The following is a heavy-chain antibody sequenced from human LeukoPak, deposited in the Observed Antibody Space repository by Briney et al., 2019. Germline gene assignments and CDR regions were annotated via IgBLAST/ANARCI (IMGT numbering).Heavy chain of an antibody. CDR2: ISAYNGNT. CDR3: AREGMATITRDAFDI. J-gene: IGHJ3*02. V-gene: IGHV1-18*01. Sequence: GESLKISCQGSGYTFTSYGISWVRQAPGQGLEWMGWISAYNGNTNYAQKLQGRVTMTTDTSTRTAYMELRSLRSDETAFYYCAREGMATITRDAFDIWGQGTMVTVSS. D-gene: IGHD5-24*01. CDR1: GYTFTSYG.